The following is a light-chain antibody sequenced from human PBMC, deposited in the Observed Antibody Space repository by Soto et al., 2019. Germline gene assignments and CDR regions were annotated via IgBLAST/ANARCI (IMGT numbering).Light chain of an antibody. V-gene: IGKV1-5*01. CDR3: HQYNRFPT. CDR2: DAS. J-gene: IGKJ1*01. Sequence: DIQLTQSPSTLSASVGDSVTITCRASQSVSSWLAWYQQKPGRAPRLLIYDASKLEAGVPSRFSGSGSETELSLTISSLQPDDFATYFCHQYNRFPTFGQGTRVEIK. CDR1: QSVSSW.